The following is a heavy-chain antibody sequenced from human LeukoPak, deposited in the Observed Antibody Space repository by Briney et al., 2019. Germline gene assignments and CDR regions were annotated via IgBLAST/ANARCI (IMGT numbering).Heavy chain of an antibody. CDR2: ISGSGGRT. V-gene: IGHV3-23*01. J-gene: IGHJ1*01. CDR1: GFTFSSYA. Sequence: GSLRLSCAASGFTFSSYAMSWVRQAPGKGLEWVSAISGSGGRTYYADSVKGRFTISRDNSKNTLYLQMNSLRAEDTAVYYCAKGDYGDYEFEYFQHWGQGTLVTVSS. D-gene: IGHD4-17*01. CDR3: AKGDYGDYEFEYFQH.